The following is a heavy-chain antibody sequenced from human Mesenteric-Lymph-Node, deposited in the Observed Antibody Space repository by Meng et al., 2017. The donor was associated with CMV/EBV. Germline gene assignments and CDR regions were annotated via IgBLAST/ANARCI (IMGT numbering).Heavy chain of an antibody. CDR1: GYAFTSYG. CDR3: ARDSLRLGVTPNWLDP. D-gene: IGHD1-26*01. Sequence: SGYAFTSYGISWVRQAPGQGLEWMGWISTYNDNTKYAQTLQGRVTMTTDTSTSTAYMELRSLRSDDTAIYYCARDSLRLGVTPNWLDPWGQGTLVTVSS. CDR2: ISTYNDNT. J-gene: IGHJ5*02. V-gene: IGHV1-18*01.